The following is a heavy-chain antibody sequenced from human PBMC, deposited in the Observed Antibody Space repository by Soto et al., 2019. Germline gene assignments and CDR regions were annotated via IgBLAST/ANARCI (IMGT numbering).Heavy chain of an antibody. J-gene: IGHJ6*02. D-gene: IGHD3-3*01. CDR2: ISRSDSNI. Sequence: QAQLVESGGGLVKPGGSLRLSCAASGFSLSDYYMSWIRQAPGKGLEWVSYISRSDSNIYYADSVKGRFTVSTDNAKNSLYLQMNSLRAEDTAVYYCARDFSMTGMDVWRQGTAVTVSS. CDR3: ARDFSMTGMDV. CDR1: GFSLSDYY. V-gene: IGHV3-11*01.